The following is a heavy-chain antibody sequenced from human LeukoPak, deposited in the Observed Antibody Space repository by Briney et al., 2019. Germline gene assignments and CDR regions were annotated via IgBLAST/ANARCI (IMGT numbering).Heavy chain of an antibody. CDR2: IKAGNGDA. J-gene: IGHJ4*02. D-gene: IGHD2-21*01. Sequence: ASVKVSCKASGYIFTKYVVHWVRQAPGQRPEWMGWIKAGNGDAKYSQNFQDRLTITRDTSASTVYMELSSLTSEDTALYYCARDDCGDTCYPGGYWGQGTLVTVSS. CDR1: GYIFTKYV. CDR3: ARDDCGDTCYPGGY. V-gene: IGHV1-3*01.